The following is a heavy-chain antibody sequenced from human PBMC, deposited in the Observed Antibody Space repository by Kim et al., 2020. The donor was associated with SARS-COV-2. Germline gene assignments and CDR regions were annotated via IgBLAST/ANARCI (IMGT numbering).Heavy chain of an antibody. CDR2: INHIVST. CDR3: ARRRTGLRRGWFDP. Sequence: SETLSLTCAVYGGSFSGYYWSWIRQPPGKWLEWLGEINHIVSTNYNPSLKSRVTISVDTSKNQFSLNLSSVTAADTAVYYCARRRTGLRRGWFDPWGQGTLVTVSS. V-gene: IGHV4-34*01. J-gene: IGHJ5*02. CDR1: GGSFSGYY. D-gene: IGHD4-17*01.